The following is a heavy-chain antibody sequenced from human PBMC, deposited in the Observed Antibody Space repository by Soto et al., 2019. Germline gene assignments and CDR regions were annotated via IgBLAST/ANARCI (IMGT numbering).Heavy chain of an antibody. V-gene: IGHV1-2*04. D-gene: IGHD4-17*01. J-gene: IGHJ6*02. CDR2: INPNSGGT. Sequence: ASVKVSCKASGYTFTGYYMHWVRQAPGQGLEWMGWINPNSGGTNYAQKFQGWVTMTRDTSISTAYMELSRLRSDDTAVYYCAREPTTVISHYYYGMDVWGQGTTVTVSS. CDR1: GYTFTGYY. CDR3: AREPTTVISHYYYGMDV.